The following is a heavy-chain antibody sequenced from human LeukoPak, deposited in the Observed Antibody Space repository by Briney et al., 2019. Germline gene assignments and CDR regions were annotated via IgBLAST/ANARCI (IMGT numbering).Heavy chain of an antibody. CDR1: GFTFSSYW. J-gene: IGHJ4*02. Sequence: GGSLRLSCAASGFTFSSYWMNWVCQAPGKGLEWVANIKKDGSDKNYLGSVQGRFTISRDNAKNSLYVQMNSLRVEDTAVYYCARMMLSPGIAASFDYWGQGTLLTVSS. D-gene: IGHD6-13*01. CDR3: ARMMLSPGIAASFDY. V-gene: IGHV3-7*01. CDR2: IKKDGSDK.